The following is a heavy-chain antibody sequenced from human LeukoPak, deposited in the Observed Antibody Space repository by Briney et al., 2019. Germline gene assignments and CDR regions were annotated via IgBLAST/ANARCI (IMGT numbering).Heavy chain of an antibody. CDR1: GYDFTKYA. V-gene: IGHV1-2*02. J-gene: IGHJ4*02. CDR3: ARVLAYYYDSSGYYPYYFDY. D-gene: IGHD3-22*01. Sequence: ASVKVSCKASGYDFTKYAVRWVRQAPGQGLEWMGWINPNSGGTNYAQKFQGRVTMTRDTSISTAYMELSRLRSDDTAVYYCARVLAYYYDSSGYYPYYFDYWGQGTQVTVSS. CDR2: INPNSGGT.